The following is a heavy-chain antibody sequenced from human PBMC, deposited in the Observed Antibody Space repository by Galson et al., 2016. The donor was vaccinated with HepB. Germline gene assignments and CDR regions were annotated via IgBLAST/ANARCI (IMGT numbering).Heavy chain of an antibody. D-gene: IGHD3-10*01. CDR2: ISSASTYT. J-gene: IGHJ4*02. V-gene: IGHV3-11*06. Sequence: SLRLSCAASGFSFGVYYMAWIRQAPGKGLEWVSSISSASTYTHYADSVWGRFTISRDDARNSLYLQLNGLRAEDTAVYYCARENYGTFDYWGQGTLVTVPS. CDR1: GFSFGVYY. CDR3: ARENYGTFDY.